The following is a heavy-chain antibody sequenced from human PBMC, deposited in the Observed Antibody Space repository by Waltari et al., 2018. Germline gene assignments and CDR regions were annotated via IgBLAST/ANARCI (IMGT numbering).Heavy chain of an antibody. CDR3: ARDFFSTVVSPGLFDY. Sequence: QVQLLQSGAEVKKPGASVRVSCKTSGYTFTKYYMHWVRQAPGQGLEWMGITHPSVGDTTHGQTLQGRVTITGDTATSTVCVELTSLRSVDTAVYYCARDFFSTVVSPGLFDYLGQGTPVTVSS. J-gene: IGHJ4*02. V-gene: IGHV1-46*01. D-gene: IGHD4-17*01. CDR2: THPSVGDT. CDR1: GYTFTKYY.